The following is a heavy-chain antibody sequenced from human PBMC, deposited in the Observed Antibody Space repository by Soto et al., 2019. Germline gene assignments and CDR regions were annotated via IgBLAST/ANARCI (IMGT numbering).Heavy chain of an antibody. J-gene: IGHJ5*02. Sequence: SETLSLTCTVSSAPVSSTTYTWGWIRQPPGKGLEWVASVYYGGRSYYNPSLNSRVTISVDTSKNQFSLKMTSVTAADTAVYYCARGPTRNSFAPWGQGSLVTVSS. CDR3: ARGPTRNSFAP. CDR2: VYYGGRS. CDR1: SAPVSSTTYT. V-gene: IGHV4-39*01.